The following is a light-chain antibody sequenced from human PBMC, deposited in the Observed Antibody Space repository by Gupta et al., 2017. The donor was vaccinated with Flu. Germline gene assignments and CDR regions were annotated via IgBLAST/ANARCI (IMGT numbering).Light chain of an antibody. J-gene: IGKJ4*01. Sequence: IQMTQSPSSVSASVGDRVTVTCRASQVIDSQVGWYQQKPGNAPKLLNYPASTLQSGVPSRFSGGASETDFTLTTTSLQPEDAAIYYCQQAYSFPLTFGGGSKVEIK. CDR1: QVIDSQ. CDR2: PAS. V-gene: IGKV1-12*01. CDR3: QQAYSFPLT.